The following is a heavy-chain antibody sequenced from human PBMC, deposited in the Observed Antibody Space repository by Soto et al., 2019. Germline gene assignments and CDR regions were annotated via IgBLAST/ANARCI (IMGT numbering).Heavy chain of an antibody. CDR3: ARDYYGSGSYYGLRYYYGMDV. J-gene: IGHJ6*02. CDR2: IYHSGST. V-gene: IGHV4-4*02. CDR1: GGYISSSNW. Sequence: SETLSLTCAVSGGYISSSNWRSWVRQTPGKGLEWIGEIYHSGSTNYNPSLKSRVTISVDKSKNQFSLKLSSVTAADTAVYYCARDYYGSGSYYGLRYYYGMDVWGQGTTVTVSS. D-gene: IGHD3-10*01.